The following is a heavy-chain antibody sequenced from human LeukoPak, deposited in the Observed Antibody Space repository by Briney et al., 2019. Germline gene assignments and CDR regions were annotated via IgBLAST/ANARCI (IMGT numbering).Heavy chain of an antibody. D-gene: IGHD7-27*01. Sequence: GASVKVSCKASGYTFTGYYMHWVRQAPGQGLEWMGWINPNSGGTNYAQKFKGRVTMTRDTSISTAYMEVSRLTSDDTAVYYCARDRTGESDFDYWGQGTLSPSPQ. V-gene: IGHV1-2*02. J-gene: IGHJ4*02. CDR1: GYTFTGYY. CDR3: ARDRTGESDFDY. CDR2: INPNSGGT.